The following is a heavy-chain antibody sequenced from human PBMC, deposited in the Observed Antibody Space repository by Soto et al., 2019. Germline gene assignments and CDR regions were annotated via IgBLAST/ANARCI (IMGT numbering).Heavy chain of an antibody. J-gene: IGHJ6*03. CDR3: ANDDYYYYYMDV. V-gene: IGHV3-48*01. Sequence: GGSLRLSCAASGFTFSSYSMNWVRQAPGKGLEWVSYISSSSSTIYYADSVKGRFTISRDNAKNSLYLQMNSLRAEDTAVYYCANDDYYYYYMDVWGKGTTVTVSS. CDR2: ISSSSSTI. D-gene: IGHD1-1*01. CDR1: GFTFSSYS.